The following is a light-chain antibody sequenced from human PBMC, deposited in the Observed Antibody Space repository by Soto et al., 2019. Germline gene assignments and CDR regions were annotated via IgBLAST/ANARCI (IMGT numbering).Light chain of an antibody. Sequence: MVWTQSPGTLSLSPGERATLSCRASQSVSTYYLAWYQQKPGQAPRLLIYGASSRATGIPDRFSGTGSGTDFTLTISRLEPEDFAVYYCQEYGTSRTFGQGTKVDIK. J-gene: IGKJ1*01. V-gene: IGKV3-20*01. CDR3: QEYGTSRT. CDR2: GAS. CDR1: QSVSTYY.